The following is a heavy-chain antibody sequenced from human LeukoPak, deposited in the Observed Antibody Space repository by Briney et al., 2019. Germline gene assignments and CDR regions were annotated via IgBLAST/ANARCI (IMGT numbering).Heavy chain of an antibody. Sequence: GGALRLSCAASGFTFSRYSMNWVRQAPGKGVEGVASISSSSRYIYYADSVNGRFTISIDNAKNSMYLQMISLRAEDTAVYYCARGIHYYDSSGYEFDYWGQGTLVTVSS. J-gene: IGHJ4*02. V-gene: IGHV3-21*01. CDR2: ISSSSRYI. CDR3: ARGIHYYDSSGYEFDY. D-gene: IGHD3-22*01. CDR1: GFTFSRYS.